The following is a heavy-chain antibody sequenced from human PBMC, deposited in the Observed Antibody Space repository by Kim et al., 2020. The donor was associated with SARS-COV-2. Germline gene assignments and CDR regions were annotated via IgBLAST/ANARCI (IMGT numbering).Heavy chain of an antibody. Sequence: GGSLRLSCAASGFTFSSYAMSWVRKAPGKGLEWVSAISGSGGSTYSADSVKGRITISRDNSKNTLYLQVNSLRAEDTAVYYCAKGRDGSGFYYYYGMDVCGQGNTVTVSS. CDR2: ISGSGGST. CDR1: GFTFSSYA. CDR3: AKGRDGSGFYYYYGMDV. D-gene: IGHD3-10*01. V-gene: IGHV3-23*01. J-gene: IGHJ6*01.